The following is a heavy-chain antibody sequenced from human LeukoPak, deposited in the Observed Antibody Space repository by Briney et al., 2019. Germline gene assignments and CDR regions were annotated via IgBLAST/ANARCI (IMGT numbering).Heavy chain of an antibody. D-gene: IGHD6-6*01. J-gene: IGHJ4*02. Sequence: ASVNVSCKASGYTFPSYFMHWVRQAPGQGLEWMGIINPTGGSTTYAQKFQGRVTMTRDTSTSTVYMELSSLRSDDTAVYYCARTTARRFDYWGQGTLVTVSS. V-gene: IGHV1-46*01. CDR2: INPTGGST. CDR3: ARTTARRFDY. CDR1: GYTFPSYF.